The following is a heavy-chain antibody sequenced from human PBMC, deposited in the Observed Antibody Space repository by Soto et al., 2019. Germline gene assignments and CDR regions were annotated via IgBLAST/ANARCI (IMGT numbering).Heavy chain of an antibody. D-gene: IGHD3-22*01. CDR2: IIPIFGTA. J-gene: IGHJ3*02. Sequence: SVKVSCKASVGTFSSDAISWVRQAPGQGLEWMGWIIPIFGTANYAQKLQGRGTIAADESTSTAYMELSSLRSEDTAVYYCARWVGCAVVVANDAFDIRGQGTMVTVSS. V-gene: IGHV1-69*13. CDR3: ARWVGCAVVVANDAFDI. CDR1: VGTFSSDA.